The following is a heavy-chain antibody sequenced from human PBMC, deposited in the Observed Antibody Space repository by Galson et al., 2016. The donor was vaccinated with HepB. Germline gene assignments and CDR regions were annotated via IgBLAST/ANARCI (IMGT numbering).Heavy chain of an antibody. CDR2: ISGRSSYI. V-gene: IGHV3-21*04. CDR1: TFTFSDYS. J-gene: IGHJ6*03. Sequence: SLRLSCAASTFTFSDYSMNWVRQAPGKGLEWVSFISGRSSYIYYADSVEGRFTVSRDNAKNSLYLQINSLRADDTAVYYCARVSPVDYYYYMDVWGRGTTVTVS. CDR3: ARVSPVDYYYYMDV.